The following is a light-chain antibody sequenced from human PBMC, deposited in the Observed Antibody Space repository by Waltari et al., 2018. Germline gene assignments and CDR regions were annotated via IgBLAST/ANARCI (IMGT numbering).Light chain of an antibody. Sequence: QSPLTQPPSPSGSPGQSVTISCTGSSSDIGGYKYVSWYRQHPGKGPKLLIYEVSKRPSGVPNRFSGSKSGNTASLTVSGLQAEDEADYYCSSYAGSNNLVFGTGTKVTVL. CDR1: SSDIGGYKY. V-gene: IGLV2-8*01. J-gene: IGLJ1*01. CDR3: SSYAGSNNLV. CDR2: EVS.